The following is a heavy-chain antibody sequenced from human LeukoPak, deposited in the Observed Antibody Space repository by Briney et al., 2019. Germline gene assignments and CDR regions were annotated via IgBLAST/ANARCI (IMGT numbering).Heavy chain of an antibody. J-gene: IGHJ4*02. CDR3: ARGIDYGDYVYFDY. Sequence: SVKVSCKASGGTFSSYAISWVRQAPGQGLEWMGRIIPILGIANYAQKFQGRVTITADKSTSTAYMELSSLRSEDTAVYYCARGIDYGDYVYFDYWGQGTLVTVSS. CDR2: IIPILGIA. CDR1: GGTFSSYA. D-gene: IGHD4-17*01. V-gene: IGHV1-69*04.